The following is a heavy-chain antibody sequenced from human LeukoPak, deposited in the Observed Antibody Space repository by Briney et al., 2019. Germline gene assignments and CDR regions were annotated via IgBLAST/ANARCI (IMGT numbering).Heavy chain of an antibody. Sequence: PSETLSLTCAVSGGSISSSSWWSWVRQPPGKGLEWIGEIYHSGSTNYNPSLKSRVTISVDKSKNQFSLKLSSVTAADTAVYYCAGTYYDFWSGLPLPNWFDPWGQGTLVTVSS. CDR2: IYHSGST. D-gene: IGHD3-3*01. V-gene: IGHV4-4*02. CDR3: AGTYYDFWSGLPLPNWFDP. CDR1: GGSISSSSW. J-gene: IGHJ5*02.